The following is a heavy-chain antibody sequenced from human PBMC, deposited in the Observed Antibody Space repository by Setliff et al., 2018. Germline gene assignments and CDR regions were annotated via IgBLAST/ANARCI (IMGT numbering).Heavy chain of an antibody. Sequence: SETLSLTCSVSGASITSGGFYWTWIRQPAGKGLEWIGHISPSGGTYYADSVKGRFIVSRDNSKNTLYLQMNSLRVDDTAIYYCAKELSKAYGNDWGLGTLVTVSS. CDR1: GASITSGGFY. CDR2: ISPSGGT. V-gene: IGHV4-61*09. J-gene: IGHJ4*02. D-gene: IGHD1-1*01. CDR3: AKELSKAYGND.